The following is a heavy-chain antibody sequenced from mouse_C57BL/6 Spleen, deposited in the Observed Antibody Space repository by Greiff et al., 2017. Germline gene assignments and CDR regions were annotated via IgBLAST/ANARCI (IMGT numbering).Heavy chain of an antibody. CDR3: ARAINWDGYFDV. V-gene: IGHV1-26*01. CDR1: GYTFTDYY. Sequence: VQLKQSGPELVKPGASVKISCKASGYTFTDYYMNWVKQSHGKSLEWIGDINPNNGGTSYNQKFKGKATLTVDKSSSTAYMELRILTSEDSAVYYCARAINWDGYFDVWGTGTTVTVSS. D-gene: IGHD4-1*01. CDR2: INPNNGGT. J-gene: IGHJ1*02.